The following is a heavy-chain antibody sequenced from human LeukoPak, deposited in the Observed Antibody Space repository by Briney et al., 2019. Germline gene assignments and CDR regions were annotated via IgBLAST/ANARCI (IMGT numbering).Heavy chain of an antibody. CDR1: GFTFSSYW. J-gene: IGHJ4*02. CDR3: ARHVVAVGFDY. D-gene: IGHD3-22*01. Sequence: KSGGSLRLSCAASGFTFSSYWMNWVRQAPGKGLEWVSSITSSSSYIYYADSVKGRFTISRDNAKNSLCLQMDSLRAEDTAVYYCARHVVAVGFDYWGQGTLVTVSS. V-gene: IGHV3-21*01. CDR2: ITSSSSYI.